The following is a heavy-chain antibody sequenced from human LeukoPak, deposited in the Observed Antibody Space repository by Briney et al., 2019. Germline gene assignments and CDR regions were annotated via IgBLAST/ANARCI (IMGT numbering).Heavy chain of an antibody. V-gene: IGHV1-24*01. D-gene: IGHD3-22*01. CDR1: GYSLTELS. CDR2: FDPEDGET. J-gene: IGHJ3*02. Sequence: ASVKVSCKVSGYSLTELSMHWVRQAPGKGLEWMGSFDPEDGETIYAQKFQGRVTMTEDTSTDTAYMELSSLRSEDTAVYYCASLKNHYDSSGYLVTDAFDIWGQGTMVTVSS. CDR3: ASLKNHYDSSGYLVTDAFDI.